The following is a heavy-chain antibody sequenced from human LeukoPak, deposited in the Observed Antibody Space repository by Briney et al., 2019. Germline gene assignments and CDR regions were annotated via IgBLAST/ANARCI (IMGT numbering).Heavy chain of an antibody. D-gene: IGHD5-12*01. CDR3: ARDVSPLRPLPTDGFDI. CDR2: INPSAGST. J-gene: IGHJ3*02. Sequence: ASVNVSCKASGYTFTSYYMHWVRHAPGQGLEWMGIINPSAGSTSYAQKFQGRVTMTRDTSTSTVYMEVSNLRSEDTAVYHCARDVSPLRPLPTDGFDIWGQGTMVTVSS. CDR1: GYTFTSYY. V-gene: IGHV1-46*01.